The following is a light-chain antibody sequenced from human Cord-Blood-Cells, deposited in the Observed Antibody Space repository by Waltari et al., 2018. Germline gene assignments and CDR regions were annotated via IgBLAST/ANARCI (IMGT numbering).Light chain of an antibody. J-gene: IGLJ1*01. CDR2: EVS. V-gene: IGLV2-8*01. CDR1: SRDVGGYHS. Sequence: QSALTQPPSASGSPGQSVPTPCTGTSRDVGGYHSLSWYQQHPGKAPKLMIYEVSKRPSGVPDRFSGSKSGNTASLTVSGLQAEDEADYYCSSYAGSNNYVFGTGTKVTVL. CDR3: SSYAGSNNYV.